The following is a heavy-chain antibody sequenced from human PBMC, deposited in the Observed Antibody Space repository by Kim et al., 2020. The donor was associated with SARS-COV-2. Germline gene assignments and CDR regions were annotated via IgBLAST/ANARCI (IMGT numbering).Heavy chain of an antibody. V-gene: IGHV3-53*01. CDR1: GFTVSSNY. CDR2: IYSGGST. Sequence: GGSLRLSCAASGFTVSSNYMSWVRQAPGKGLEWVSVIYSGGSTYYADSVKGRFTISRDNSKNTLYLQMNSLRAEDTAVYYCARVKGYSSGWYRNWFDPWGQGTLVTVSS. J-gene: IGHJ5*02. D-gene: IGHD6-19*01. CDR3: ARVKGYSSGWYRNWFDP.